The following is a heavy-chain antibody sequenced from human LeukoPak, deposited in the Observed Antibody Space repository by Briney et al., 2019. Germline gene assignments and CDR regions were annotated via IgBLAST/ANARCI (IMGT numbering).Heavy chain of an antibody. V-gene: IGHV1-18*01. Sequence: ASVKVSCKASGYTFTSYGISWVRQAPGQGLEWMGWNSAYNGNTNYAQKLQGRVTMTTDTSTSTAYMELRSLRSDDTAVYYCARAVGATWRAYFDYWGQGTLVTVSS. D-gene: IGHD1-26*01. CDR3: ARAVGATWRAYFDY. CDR2: NSAYNGNT. CDR1: GYTFTSYG. J-gene: IGHJ4*02.